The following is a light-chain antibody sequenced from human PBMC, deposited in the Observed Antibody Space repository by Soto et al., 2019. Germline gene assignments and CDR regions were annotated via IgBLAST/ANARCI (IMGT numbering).Light chain of an antibody. Sequence: IVLTQSPGTLSLSPGERATLSCRASQTVSSTYLAWYQQKPGQAPRLLLYGVSSRATDVPDRFSGSGSGTDFTLTISRLEPEDVAVYYCQQYGTSRGTFGQGTILESK. CDR1: QTVSSTY. CDR3: QQYGTSRGT. CDR2: GVS. J-gene: IGKJ2*01. V-gene: IGKV3-20*01.